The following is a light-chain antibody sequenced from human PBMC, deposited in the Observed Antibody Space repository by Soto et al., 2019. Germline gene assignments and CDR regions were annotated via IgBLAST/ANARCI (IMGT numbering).Light chain of an antibody. CDR1: QDIRNC. J-gene: IGKJ3*01. Sequence: DIQMTQSPTSLSASVGDRVTITCRASQDIRNCVAWYQQKPGKAPKLLIYAASTLQSGVPSRFSGSGSGTDCALTINSLQPEDVATYSCQRYSIVPVFGPGTKVEI. CDR2: AAS. V-gene: IGKV1-27*01. CDR3: QRYSIVPV.